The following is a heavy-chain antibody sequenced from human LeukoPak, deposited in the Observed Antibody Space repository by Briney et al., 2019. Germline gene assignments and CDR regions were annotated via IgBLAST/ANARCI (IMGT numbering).Heavy chain of an antibody. J-gene: IGHJ4*02. D-gene: IGHD2-15*01. CDR1: GFTFSSHT. Sequence: PGGSLRLSCAASGFTFSSHTMIWVRQAPGKGLEWVSSISSSNTYIYYADSVQGRFTISRDNAKNSLYLQMNSLRDEDTAVYYCARSDAAYSDFWGQGTLVTVSS. CDR2: ISSSNTYI. V-gene: IGHV3-21*01. CDR3: ARSDAAYSDF.